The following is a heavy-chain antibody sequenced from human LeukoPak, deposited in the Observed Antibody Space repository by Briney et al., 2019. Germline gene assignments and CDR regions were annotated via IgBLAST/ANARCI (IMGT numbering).Heavy chain of an antibody. V-gene: IGHV1-69*05. Sequence: SVKVSCKASGGTFSSYAISWVRQAPGQGLESMGGIIPIFGTANYAQKFQGRVTITTDESTSTAYMELSSLRSEDTAVYYCATDIPGYSSSWYTYFQHWGQGTLVTVSS. J-gene: IGHJ1*01. D-gene: IGHD6-13*01. CDR2: IIPIFGTA. CDR3: ATDIPGYSSSWYTYFQH. CDR1: GGTFSSYA.